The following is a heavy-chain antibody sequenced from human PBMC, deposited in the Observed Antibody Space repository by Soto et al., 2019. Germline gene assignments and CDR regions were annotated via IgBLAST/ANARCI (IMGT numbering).Heavy chain of an antibody. V-gene: IGHV4-34*01. CDR3: ARGGPAARKGDYYGMDV. CDR2: INHSGST. D-gene: IGHD2-2*01. Sequence: ILSLTCAVYGGSFSGYYWSWIRQPPGKGLEWIGEINHSGSTNYNPSLKSRVTISVDTSKNQFSLKLSSVTAADTAVYYCARGGPAARKGDYYGMDVWGQGTTVTVSS. CDR1: GGSFSGYY. J-gene: IGHJ6*02.